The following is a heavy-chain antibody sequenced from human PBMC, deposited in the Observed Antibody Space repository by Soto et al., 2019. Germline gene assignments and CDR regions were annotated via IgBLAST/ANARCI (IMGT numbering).Heavy chain of an antibody. CDR1: GGSISSGGYY. J-gene: IGHJ5*02. Sequence: PSETLSLTCTVSGGSISSGGYYWSWIRQHPGKGLEWIGYIYYSGSTYYNPSLKSRVTISVDTSKNQFSLKLSSVTAADTAVYYCARGYYYDSSGYYYHWFDPWGQGTLVTVS. D-gene: IGHD3-22*01. CDR3: ARGYYYDSSGYYYHWFDP. V-gene: IGHV4-31*03. CDR2: IYYSGST.